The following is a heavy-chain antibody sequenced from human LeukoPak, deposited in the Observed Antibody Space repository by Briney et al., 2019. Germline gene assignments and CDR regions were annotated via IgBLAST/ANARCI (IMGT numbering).Heavy chain of an antibody. Sequence: GGSLRLSCAASGFTFSSYWMRWVRQAPGKGLQWVANVNRDGTEKHFLDSVEGRFTTSRDNANKALYLQMSSLTPQDTAVYFCVRGDWYFESWGQGALVTVSS. CDR3: VRGDWYFES. J-gene: IGHJ4*02. CDR1: GFTFSSYW. D-gene: IGHD2-21*01. CDR2: VNRDGTEK. V-gene: IGHV3-7*04.